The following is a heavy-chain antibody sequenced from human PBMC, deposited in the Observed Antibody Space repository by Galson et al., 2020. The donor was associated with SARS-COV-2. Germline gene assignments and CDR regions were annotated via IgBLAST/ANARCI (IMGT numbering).Heavy chain of an antibody. CDR1: GDSISNYY. D-gene: IGHD3-3*01. CDR3: ARSGYYGYYNMDV. J-gene: IGHJ6*02. V-gene: IGHV4-59*01. Sequence: SEPLSLNCTVSGDSISNYYWSCIRQPPGKGLEWIGYLYYSGSTNYNPSLKSRVTISVDTSKNQFSLKLNSVTAADTAVYYCARSGYYGYYNMDVWGQGTTVTVSS. CDR2: LYYSGST.